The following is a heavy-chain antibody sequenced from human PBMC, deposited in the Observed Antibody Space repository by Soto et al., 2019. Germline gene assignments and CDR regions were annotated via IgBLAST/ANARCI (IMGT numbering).Heavy chain of an antibody. CDR2: ISHSGST. V-gene: IGHV4-30-2*01. CDR3: VTLGIRFSYYFDN. D-gene: IGHD4-17*01. CDR1: GGSISSNAYS. J-gene: IGHJ4*02. Sequence: QLQLRESGSGLLKPLQTLSLTCAVSGGSISSNAYSWSWIRQPPGKALEWIGYISHSGSTYYNLSLKSRLTISLDRSKNQFSLKLTSVTAADTAVYYCVTLGIRFSYYFDNWGQGTLVTVSS.